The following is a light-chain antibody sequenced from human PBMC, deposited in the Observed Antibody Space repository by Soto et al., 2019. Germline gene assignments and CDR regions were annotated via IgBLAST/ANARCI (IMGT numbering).Light chain of an antibody. CDR2: KAS. CDR3: QQYNAYWT. Sequence: DIQMTQSPSTLSASIGDRVTITCRASQSVSSWLAWYQQKPGKAPKLLIYKASSLEGGVPSRFSGSGSGTEFALTISSLQRDDFATYYCQQYNAYWTFGQGTKVEIK. J-gene: IGKJ1*01. V-gene: IGKV1-5*03. CDR1: QSVSSW.